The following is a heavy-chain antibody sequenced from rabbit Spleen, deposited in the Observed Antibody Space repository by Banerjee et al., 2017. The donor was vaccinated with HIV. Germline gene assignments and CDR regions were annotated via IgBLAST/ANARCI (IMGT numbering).Heavy chain of an antibody. J-gene: IGHJ4*01. CDR1: GFSLFSYW. D-gene: IGHD3-1*01. CDR2: IYAGDGST. V-gene: IGHV1S42*01. Sequence: EESGGGLVKPGGTLTLTCKASGFSLFSYWMCWVRQAPGKGPEWIACIYAGDGSTDYANWVNGRFTISKTSNTVDLKMTSLTAADTATYFCARDKELDIWGYEFNLWGPGTLVTVS. CDR3: ARDKELDIWGYEFNL.